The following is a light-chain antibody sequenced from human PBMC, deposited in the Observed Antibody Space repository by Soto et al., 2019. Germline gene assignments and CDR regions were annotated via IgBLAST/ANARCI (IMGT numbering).Light chain of an antibody. CDR1: SSDVGGNNY. J-gene: IGLJ2*01. V-gene: IGLV2-8*01. CDR2: EVT. CDR3: SSYAGSNNVI. Sequence: QSALTQPPSASGSPGQSVAISCTGTSSDVGGNNYVSWYQQHPGKAPKIMVYEVTKRPSGVSDRFSGSKSGNTASLTVSGLQAEDEADYYCSSYAGSNNVIFGGGTKLTVL.